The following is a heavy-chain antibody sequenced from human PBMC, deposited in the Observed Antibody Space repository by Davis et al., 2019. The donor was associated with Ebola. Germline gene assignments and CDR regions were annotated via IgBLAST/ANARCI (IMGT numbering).Heavy chain of an antibody. CDR2: IKYDGRTK. V-gene: IGHV3-7*03. Sequence: GESLKISCEASGFAFSNFWMSWVRQAPGKGLEWVANIKYDGRTKYYVDSVKGRFTISRDNAKNSLYLQMNSLRAEDTALYYCAKDINPSSIAVAGLCDYWGQGTLVTVSS. J-gene: IGHJ4*02. CDR1: GFAFSNFW. D-gene: IGHD6-19*01. CDR3: AKDINPSSIAVAGLCDY.